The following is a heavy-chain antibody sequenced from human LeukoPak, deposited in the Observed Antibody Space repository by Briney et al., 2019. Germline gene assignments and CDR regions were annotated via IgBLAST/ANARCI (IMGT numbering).Heavy chain of an antibody. CDR1: GFTFSSYE. D-gene: IGHD6-25*01. CDR3: ATLRYSSAGY. Sequence: PGGSLRLSCAASGFTFSSYEMNWVRQAPGKGLEWVSSISSSSSYIYYADSVKGRFTISRDNAKNSLYLQMNSLRAEDTAVYYCATLRYSSAGYWGQGTLVTVSS. V-gene: IGHV3-21*01. J-gene: IGHJ4*02. CDR2: ISSSSSYI.